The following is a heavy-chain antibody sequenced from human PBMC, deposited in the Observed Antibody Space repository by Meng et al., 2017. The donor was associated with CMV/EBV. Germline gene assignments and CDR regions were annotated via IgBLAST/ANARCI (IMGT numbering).Heavy chain of an antibody. CDR3: ARWRGYWYFDL. CDR2: IYYSGST. D-gene: IGHD3-3*01. J-gene: IGHJ2*01. Sequence: SLTCTVSGGSSSSYYWSWIRQPPGKGLEWIGYIYYSGSTNYNPSLKSRVTISVDTSKNQFSLKLSSVTAADTAVYYCARWRGYWYFDLWGRGTLVTVSS. V-gene: IGHV4-59*01. CDR1: GGSSSSYY.